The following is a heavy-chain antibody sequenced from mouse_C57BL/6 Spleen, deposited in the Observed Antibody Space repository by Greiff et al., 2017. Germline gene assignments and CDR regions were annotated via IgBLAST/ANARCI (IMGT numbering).Heavy chain of an antibody. D-gene: IGHD1-1*01. CDR2: ISSGSSTI. Sequence: EVQGVESGGGLVKPGGSLKLSCAASGFTFSDYGMHWVRQAPEKGLEWVAYISSGSSTIYYADTVKGRFTISRDNAKNTLFLQMTSLRSEDTAIYYCANYYGSDAMDYWGQGTSVTVSS. CDR1: GFTFSDYG. CDR3: ANYYGSDAMDY. J-gene: IGHJ4*01. V-gene: IGHV5-17*01.